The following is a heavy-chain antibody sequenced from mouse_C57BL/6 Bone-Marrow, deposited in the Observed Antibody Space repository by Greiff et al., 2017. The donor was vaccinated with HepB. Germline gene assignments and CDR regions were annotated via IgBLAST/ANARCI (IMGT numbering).Heavy chain of an antibody. V-gene: IGHV5-16*01. CDR3: ARDLITTVVEDWYFDV. J-gene: IGHJ1*03. CDR1: GFTFSDYY. CDR2: INYDGSST. Sequence: EVKLMESEGGLVQPGSSMKLSCTASGFTFSDYYMAWVRQVPEKGLEWVANINYDGSSTYYLDSLKSRFIISRDNAKNILYLQMSSLKSEDTATYYCARDLITTVVEDWYFDVWGTGTTVTVSS. D-gene: IGHD1-1*01.